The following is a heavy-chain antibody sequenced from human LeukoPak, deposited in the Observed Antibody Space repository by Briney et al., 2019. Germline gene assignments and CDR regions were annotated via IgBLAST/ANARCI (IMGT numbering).Heavy chain of an antibody. V-gene: IGHV1-18*01. CDR3: ARGYYDSSGYSPLDAFDI. D-gene: IGHD3-22*01. CDR2: ISAYNGNT. J-gene: IGHJ3*02. CDR1: GYTFTSYG. Sequence: ASVKVSCKASGYTFTSYGISWVRQAPGQGLEWMGWISAYNGNTNYAQKLQGRVTMTTDTSTSTAYMELRSPRSDDTAVYYCARGYYDSSGYSPLDAFDIWGQGTMVTVSS.